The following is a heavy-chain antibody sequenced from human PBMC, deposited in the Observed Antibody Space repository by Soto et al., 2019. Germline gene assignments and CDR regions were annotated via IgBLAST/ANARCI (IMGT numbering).Heavy chain of an antibody. J-gene: IGHJ2*01. CDR3: ARVKSGSYWYFDL. V-gene: IGHV3-11*01. Sequence: QVQLVESGGGLVEPGGSLRLSCAASGFAFSNFYMTWIRQAPGKGLEWVSYITSGGSSTYYADSVKGRFAISRDNPKKSLILQMDSLRADDTAVYFCARVKSGSYWYFDLWGRGTLVTVSS. CDR2: ITSGGSST. D-gene: IGHD6-25*01. CDR1: GFAFSNFY.